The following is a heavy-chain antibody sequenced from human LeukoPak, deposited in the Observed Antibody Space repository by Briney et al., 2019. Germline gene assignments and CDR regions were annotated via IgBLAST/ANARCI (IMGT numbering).Heavy chain of an antibody. Sequence: PGRSLARYCPASGYTHSSFSMHWVRQAPGKGLEWVAIISKDGSNKFYADSVKGRFTISRDNSKNTQYLQMNSLRTEDTAVYYCARESYGDYFFDYWGQGTLVTVSS. J-gene: IGHJ4*02. CDR3: ARESYGDYFFDY. D-gene: IGHD4-17*01. CDR1: GYTHSSFS. V-gene: IGHV3-30-3*01. CDR2: ISKDGSNK.